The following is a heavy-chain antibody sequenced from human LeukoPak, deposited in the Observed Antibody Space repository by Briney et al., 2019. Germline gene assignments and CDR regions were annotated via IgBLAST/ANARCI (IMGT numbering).Heavy chain of an antibody. CDR3: ARQYCSSTSCYSAKIGMDV. CDR1: GYTFTGYY. V-gene: IGHV1-2*02. Sequence: ASVKVSCKASGYTFTGYYMHWVRQAPGQGLEWMGWINPNSSGTNYAQKFQGRVTMTRDTSISTAYMELSRLRSDDTAVYYCARQYCSSTSCYSAKIGMDVWGQGTTVTVSS. CDR2: INPNSSGT. D-gene: IGHD2-2*01. J-gene: IGHJ6*02.